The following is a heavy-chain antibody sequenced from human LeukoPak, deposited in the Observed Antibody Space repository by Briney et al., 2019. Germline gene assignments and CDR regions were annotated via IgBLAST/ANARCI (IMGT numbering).Heavy chain of an antibody. CDR3: ARVRRRITDYDAFDI. CDR2: INPNSGGT. Sequence: GASVKVSCKASGYTFTGYYMHWVRQAPGQGLEWMGRINPNSGGTNYAQKFQGRVTMTRDTSISTAYMELSRLRSGDTAVYYCARVRRRITDYDAFDIWGQGTMVTVSS. J-gene: IGHJ3*02. V-gene: IGHV1-2*06. D-gene: IGHD1-20*01. CDR1: GYTFTGYY.